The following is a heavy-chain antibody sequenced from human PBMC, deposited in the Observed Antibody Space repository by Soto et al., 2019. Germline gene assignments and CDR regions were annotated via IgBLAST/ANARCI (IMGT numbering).Heavy chain of an antibody. D-gene: IGHD3-10*01. Sequence: GGSLRLSCAASGFTFSSYAMSWVRQAPGKGLEWVSAISGSGGSTYYADSVKGRFTISRDNSKNTLYLQMNSLRAEDTAVYYCARITMVRGAAFDIWGQGTMVTVSS. CDR1: GFTFSSYA. V-gene: IGHV3-23*01. CDR2: ISGSGGST. CDR3: ARITMVRGAAFDI. J-gene: IGHJ3*02.